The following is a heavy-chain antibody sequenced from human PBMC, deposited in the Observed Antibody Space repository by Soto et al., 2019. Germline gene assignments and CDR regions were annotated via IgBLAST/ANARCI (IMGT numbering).Heavy chain of an antibody. V-gene: IGHV1-69*02. CDR1: GGTFSSYT. CDR3: ARPSYSSSLAGFDY. D-gene: IGHD6-13*01. CDR2: IIPILGIA. Sequence: QVQLVQSGAEVKKPGSSVKVSCKASGGTFSSYTISWVRQAPGQGLEWMGRIIPILGIANYAQKFQGRVTSTADKSTSTAYMELSSLRSEDTAVYYCARPSYSSSLAGFDYWGQGTLVTVSS. J-gene: IGHJ4*02.